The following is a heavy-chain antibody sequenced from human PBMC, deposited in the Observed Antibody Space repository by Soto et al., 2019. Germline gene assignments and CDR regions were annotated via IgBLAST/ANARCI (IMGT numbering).Heavy chain of an antibody. Sequence: ASVKVSCKASGYIFTSYVIHWVRQAPGQRLEWMGWINAGNRNTKYSQKFQDRVTISSDTSASTAYMELSSLRSEDTAVYYCARGNNCFDPWGQGTLVTVSS. CDR3: ARGNNCFDP. V-gene: IGHV1-3*01. J-gene: IGHJ5*02. CDR2: INAGNRNT. CDR1: GYIFTSYV.